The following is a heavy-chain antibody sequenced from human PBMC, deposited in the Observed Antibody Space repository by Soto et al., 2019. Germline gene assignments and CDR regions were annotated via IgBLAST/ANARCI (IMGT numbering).Heavy chain of an antibody. J-gene: IGHJ4*02. D-gene: IGHD2-15*01. Sequence: GGSLRLSCAASGFTFSSYWMSWVRQAPGKGLEWVANIKQDGSEKYYVDSVKGRFTISRDNAKNSLYLQMNSLRAEDTAVYYCARESGYCSGGSCYDYWGQGTLVTVSS. V-gene: IGHV3-7*01. CDR2: IKQDGSEK. CDR1: GFTFSSYW. CDR3: ARESGYCSGGSCYDY.